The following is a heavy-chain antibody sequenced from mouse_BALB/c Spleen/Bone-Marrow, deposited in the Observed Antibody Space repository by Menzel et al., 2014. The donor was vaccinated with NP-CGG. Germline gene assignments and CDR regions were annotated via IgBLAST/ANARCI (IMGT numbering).Heavy chain of an antibody. D-gene: IGHD1-1*02. Sequence: VNVVEPGPGLVAPSQSLSITCTVSGFSLTSYGVHWVRQPPGKGLEWLGVIWAGGSTNYNSALMSRLSISKDNSKSQVFLKMNSLQTDDTAMYYCARDGVYGSHYYAMDYWGQGTSVTVSS. CDR1: GFSLTSYG. V-gene: IGHV2-9*02. J-gene: IGHJ4*01. CDR3: ARDGVYGSHYYAMDY. CDR2: IWAGGST.